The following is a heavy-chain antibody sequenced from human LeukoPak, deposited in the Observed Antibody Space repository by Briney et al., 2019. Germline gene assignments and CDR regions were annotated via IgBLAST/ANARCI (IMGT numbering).Heavy chain of an antibody. CDR2: IYISGNT. V-gene: IGHV4-4*07. CDR1: GGSLNTYY. CDR3: ARDGVVVVAASRGLNWFDP. D-gene: IGHD2-15*01. J-gene: IGHJ5*02. Sequence: SETLSLTCSVSGGSLNTYYWSWIRQPAGKGLEWIGRIYISGNTNYNPSLQSRVTMSVDTSKNQFSLKVSSVTAADTAVYYCARDGVVVVAASRGLNWFDPWGQGTLVTVSS.